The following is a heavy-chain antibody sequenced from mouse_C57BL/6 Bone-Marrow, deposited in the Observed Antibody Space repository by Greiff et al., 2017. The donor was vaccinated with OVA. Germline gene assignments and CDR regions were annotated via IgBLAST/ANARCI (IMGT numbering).Heavy chain of an antibody. V-gene: IGHV5-4*01. CDR2: IIDGGSYT. Sequence: VQLVESGGGLVKPGGSLKLSCAASGFTFSSYSMSWVRQTPEKRLEWVATIIDGGSYTYYPDYVQGRFTISRDNAKNDLYLRMRHLKSEDTAVYDSEKGTGASWYFDVWGTGTTVTVSS. J-gene: IGHJ1*03. D-gene: IGHD4-1*01. CDR3: EKGTGASWYFDV. CDR1: GFTFSSYS.